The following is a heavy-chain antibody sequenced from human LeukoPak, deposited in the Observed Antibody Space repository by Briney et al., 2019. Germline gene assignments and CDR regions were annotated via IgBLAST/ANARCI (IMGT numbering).Heavy chain of an antibody. J-gene: IGHJ4*02. Sequence: ASVTVSCKASGYTFTDYYLHWVRQAPGQGLEWMGWINPDSGGTNYAQTFQGGVTMTRDTSITTAYLELSRLRSDDTAVYYCARIGYNHYFDYWGQGTVVTVSS. CDR3: ARIGYNHYFDY. CDR2: INPDSGGT. D-gene: IGHD5-24*01. V-gene: IGHV1-2*02. CDR1: GYTFTDYY.